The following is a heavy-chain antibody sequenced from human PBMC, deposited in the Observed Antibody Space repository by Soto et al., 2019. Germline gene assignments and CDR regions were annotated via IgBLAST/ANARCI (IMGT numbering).Heavy chain of an antibody. CDR2: INPSGGNT. CDR1: GYTFTTHY. D-gene: IGHD4-17*01. CDR3: ARVIVPTTVTTSNWFDP. Sequence: ASVKVSCKASGYTFTTHYMHWVRQAPGQGLEWMGIINPSGGNTNYAQKFQGRVTMTSDTSTSTVYMELSSLTTDDTAVYYCARVIVPTTVTTSNWFDPWGQGTQVTVSS. V-gene: IGHV1-46*01. J-gene: IGHJ5*02.